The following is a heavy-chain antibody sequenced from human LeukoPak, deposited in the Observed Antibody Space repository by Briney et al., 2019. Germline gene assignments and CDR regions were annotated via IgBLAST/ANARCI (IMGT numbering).Heavy chain of an antibody. D-gene: IGHD1-7*01. Sequence: PGGSLRLSCAASGFTFSSYGMHWVRQAPGKGLEWVAVISYDGSNKYYADSVKGRFTISRDNSKNTLYLQMNSLRAEDTAVYYCAKEAGNWNYAQYFQHWGQGTLVTVSS. CDR3: AKEAGNWNYAQYFQH. J-gene: IGHJ1*01. CDR1: GFTFSSYG. CDR2: ISYDGSNK. V-gene: IGHV3-30*18.